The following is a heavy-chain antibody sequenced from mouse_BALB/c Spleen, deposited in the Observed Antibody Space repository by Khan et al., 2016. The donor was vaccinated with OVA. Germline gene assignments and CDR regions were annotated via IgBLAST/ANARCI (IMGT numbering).Heavy chain of an antibody. J-gene: IGHJ3*01. CDR3: AREWGSSFPY. D-gene: IGHD1-3*01. CDR2: ISPGSGNT. CDR1: GYIFIDYN. V-gene: IGHV1-77*01. Sequence: QVHLQQSGTELARPGASVKLSCKASGYIFIDYNINWVKQRTGQGLEWIGEISPGSGNTYYTEKFKGKATLTADKSSSTSYMQLSSLTSEDCAVYFCAREWGSSFPYWGQGTLITVSA.